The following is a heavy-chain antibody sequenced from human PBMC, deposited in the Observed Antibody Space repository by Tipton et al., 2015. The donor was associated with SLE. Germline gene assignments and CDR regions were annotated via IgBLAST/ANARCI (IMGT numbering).Heavy chain of an antibody. J-gene: IGHJ4*02. Sequence: LRLSCAFYGGSFSVYYWTWIRQPPGRGLEWIGEINHSGSTNYNPSLKSRVTISVDTSKNQFSLKLRSVTAADAAVYYCARRCAKGLGYWGQGTLVTVSS. CDR3: ARRCAKGLGY. D-gene: IGHD4/OR15-4a*01. V-gene: IGHV4-34*01. CDR1: GGSFSVYY. CDR2: INHSGST.